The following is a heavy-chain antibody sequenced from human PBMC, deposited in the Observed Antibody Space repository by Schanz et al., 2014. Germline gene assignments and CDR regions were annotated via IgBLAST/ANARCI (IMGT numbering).Heavy chain of an antibody. V-gene: IGHV3-66*01. CDR2: IYSGGDT. CDR1: GFSVSSNF. CDR3: AKEGSIYWDRSVDY. J-gene: IGHJ4*02. D-gene: IGHD1-26*01. Sequence: EVQLVESGGGLVQPGGSLRLSCAASGFSVSSNFMTWVRQAPGKGLEWVSLIYSGGDTNYAGSVKGRFSISRDGSKNTLYLQMNSLRPEDTAVYYCAKEGSIYWDRSVDYWGQGTLVTVSS.